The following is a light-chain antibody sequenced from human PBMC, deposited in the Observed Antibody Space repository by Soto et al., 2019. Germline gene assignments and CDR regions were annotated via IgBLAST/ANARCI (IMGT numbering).Light chain of an antibody. J-gene: IGKJ4*01. CDR1: QSISNY. CDR2: AAS. CDR3: QQSYRTPLT. Sequence: IQMTQSPCSLSASLGDRFTITCRASQSISNYLNWYQQKPGKAPKLLIYAASGLQSGAPSRFSGSGSGTDFTLSISSLQPEDFATYYCQQSYRTPLTFGGGTKVDIK. V-gene: IGKV1-39*01.